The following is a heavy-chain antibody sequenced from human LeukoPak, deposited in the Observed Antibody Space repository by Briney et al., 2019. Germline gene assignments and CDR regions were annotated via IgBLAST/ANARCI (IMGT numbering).Heavy chain of an antibody. CDR3: ARDFGTTGWHTFDY. V-gene: IGHV6-1*01. Sequence: SQTLSLTPVVSGDSVSSKNGAWNWIRQSPSRGLEWLGRTYYRSKWYNDYAESMEGRMTISQDTSKNQYSLHLNSVTPDNTAVYYCARDFGTTGWHTFDYWGQGTLATVSS. CDR2: TYYRSKWYN. D-gene: IGHD6-19*01. CDR1: GDSVSSKNGA. J-gene: IGHJ4*02.